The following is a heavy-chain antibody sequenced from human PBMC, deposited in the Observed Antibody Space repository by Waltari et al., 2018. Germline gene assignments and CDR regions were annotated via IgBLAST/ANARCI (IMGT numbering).Heavy chain of an antibody. CDR1: WASFSAYY. J-gene: IGHJ5*02. Sequence: QVQLQQWGAGLLKPSETLSLTCSASWASFSAYYWAWVRHVPGKGLEWIGQIRHPGNTNYNPSLQSRVAISIDTSRNQFSLRVFSVTAADTGLYFCTRGGNYDFWSHRPFVDPWGQGTQVTVSS. CDR2: IRHPGNT. V-gene: IGHV4-34*01. D-gene: IGHD3-3*01. CDR3: TRGGNYDFWSHRPFVDP.